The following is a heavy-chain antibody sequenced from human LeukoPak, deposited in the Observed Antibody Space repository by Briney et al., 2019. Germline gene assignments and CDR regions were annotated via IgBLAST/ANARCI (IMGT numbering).Heavy chain of an antibody. Sequence: PGGSPRLSCAASGFTFDDYAMHWVRQAPGKGLEWVSLISGDGGSTYYADSVKGRFTISRDNSKNSLYLQMNSLRTEDTALYYCAKDATGTTYEYYYYYMDVWGKGTTVTVFS. J-gene: IGHJ6*03. D-gene: IGHD1-1*01. CDR3: AKDATGTTYEYYYYYMDV. CDR1: GFTFDDYA. V-gene: IGHV3-43*02. CDR2: ISGDGGST.